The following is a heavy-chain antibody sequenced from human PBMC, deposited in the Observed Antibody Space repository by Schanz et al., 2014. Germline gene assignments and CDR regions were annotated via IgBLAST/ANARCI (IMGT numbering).Heavy chain of an antibody. CDR1: GFTFSNYW. V-gene: IGHV3-66*01. Sequence: EVQLVESGGGLVQPGGSLRLSCVASGFTFSNYWMTWVRQAPGKGLEWVSFIYIGGNTYYADSVKGRFTISRDNSKNSLYLQMNSLRAEDTAVYYCARIGGSVFDYWAQGTLVTVSS. CDR3: ARIGGSVFDY. J-gene: IGHJ4*02. CDR2: IYIGGNT. D-gene: IGHD3-10*01.